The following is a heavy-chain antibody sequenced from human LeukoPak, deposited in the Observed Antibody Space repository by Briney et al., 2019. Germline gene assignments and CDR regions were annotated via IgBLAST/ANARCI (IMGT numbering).Heavy chain of an antibody. CDR2: IYYSGST. J-gene: IGHJ4*02. CDR3: ARGLESPTGFDY. D-gene: IGHD4-17*01. V-gene: IGHV4-59*01. Sequence: AETLSLTCTVSGGSISSYYWICIRQPPGKGLEGIGYIYYSGSTNYNPSLKSRGTISVDTSKNQFSLKLSSVTAADTAVYYCARGLESPTGFDYWGQGTLVTVSS. CDR1: GGSISSYY.